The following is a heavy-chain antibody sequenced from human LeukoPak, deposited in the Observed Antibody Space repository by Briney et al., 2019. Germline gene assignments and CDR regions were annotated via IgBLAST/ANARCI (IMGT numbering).Heavy chain of an antibody. CDR1: GYTFTGYY. V-gene: IGHV1-2*02. Sequence: ASVKVSCKASGYTFTGYYMHWVRQAPGQGLEWMGWINPNSGGTNYAQKFQGRVTMTRNTSISTAYMELSSLRSEDTAVYYCARGVWLRRTKYYYYYYMDVWGKGTTVTVSS. CDR2: INPNSGGT. CDR3: ARGVWLRRTKYYYYYYMDV. J-gene: IGHJ6*03. D-gene: IGHD3-22*01.